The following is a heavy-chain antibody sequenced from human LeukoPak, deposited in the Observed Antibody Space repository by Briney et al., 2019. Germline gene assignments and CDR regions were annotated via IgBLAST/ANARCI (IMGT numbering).Heavy chain of an antibody. CDR1: GYTFTDYY. CDR3: QIYCSNSSGIDRDY. V-gene: IGHV1-2*02. Sequence: ASVKVSCKASGYTFTDYYVHWVRQAPGQGPEGVGWINPKTGDTKYAQKLQGRVTMTRHTSISTAYLGLARLRSDDTAVYYCQIYCSNSSGIDRDYWGQGTLLTVSS. J-gene: IGHJ4*02. D-gene: IGHD2-2*01. CDR2: INPKTGDT.